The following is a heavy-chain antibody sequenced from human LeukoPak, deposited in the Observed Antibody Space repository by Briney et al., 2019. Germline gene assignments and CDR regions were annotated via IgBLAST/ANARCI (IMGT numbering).Heavy chain of an antibody. CDR2: IYYSGST. V-gene: IGHV4-39*07. CDR3: ARPAYLGIVGATDDAFDI. CDR1: GGSISSSSYY. J-gene: IGHJ3*02. D-gene: IGHD1-26*01. Sequence: SETLSLTCTVSGGSISSSSYYWGWIRQPPGKGLEWIGSIYYSGSTYYNPSLKSRVTISVDTSKNQFSLKLSSVTAADTAVYYCARPAYLGIVGATDDAFDIWGQGTMVTVSS.